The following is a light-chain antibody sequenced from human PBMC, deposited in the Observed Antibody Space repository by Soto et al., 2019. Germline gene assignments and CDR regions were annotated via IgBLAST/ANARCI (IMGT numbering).Light chain of an antibody. CDR1: RIDVGSYNL. J-gene: IGLJ1*01. CDR2: EVN. V-gene: IGLV2-23*02. Sequence: QSVLTQPSSVSASPVQSVTISCTGTRIDVGSYNLVSWYQQHPGKAPQLMIYEVNERPAGVSNRFSGSKSGNTASLTISGLQAEDEADYYCCSFARSRILFGTGAKVTVL. CDR3: CSFARSRIL.